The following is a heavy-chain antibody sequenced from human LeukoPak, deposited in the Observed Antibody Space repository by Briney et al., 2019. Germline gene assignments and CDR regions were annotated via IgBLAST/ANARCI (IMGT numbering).Heavy chain of an antibody. CDR3: ARGGFGVVVEEAFDF. CDR2: INYSWNT. D-gene: IGHD3-3*01. Sequence: PSETLSLTCTDTAGSISRYFWSWIRQPPGKGLEWIGYINYSWNTKYNPSLTSPVTMSIDTSKNQFSLKLSSVTAADTGTYYCARGGFGVVVEEAFDFWGQGTIVTVSS. J-gene: IGHJ3*01. CDR1: AGSISRYF. V-gene: IGHV4-59*01.